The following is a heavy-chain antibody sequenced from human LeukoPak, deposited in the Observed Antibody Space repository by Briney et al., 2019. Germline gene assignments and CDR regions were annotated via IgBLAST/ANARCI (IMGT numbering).Heavy chain of an antibody. CDR3: ARDEYPSHNYYDSSGN. CDR2: IIPILGIA. J-gene: IGHJ4*02. V-gene: IGHV1-69*04. CDR1: GGTFSSYA. Sequence: GASVKVSCKASGGTFSSYAISWVRQAPGQGLEWMGRIIPILGIANYAQKFQGRVTITADKSTSTAYMELSSLRSEDTAVYYCARDEYPSHNYYDSSGNWGQGTLVTVSS. D-gene: IGHD3-22*01.